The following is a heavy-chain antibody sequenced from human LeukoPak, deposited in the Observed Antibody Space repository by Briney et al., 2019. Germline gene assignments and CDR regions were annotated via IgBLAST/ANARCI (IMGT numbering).Heavy chain of an antibody. CDR1: GYTFTSYA. J-gene: IGHJ6*03. CDR2: INTNTGNP. D-gene: IGHD6-19*01. V-gene: IGHV7-4-1*02. Sequence: ASVKVSCKASGYTFTSYAMIWVRQAPGQGLEWRGWINTNTGNPAYAPGFTGRFVVSLDTSVSAAYLQISSLKADDTVVYYCARDGLDYYYMDLWGKGTTVTVSS. CDR3: ARDGLDYYYMDL.